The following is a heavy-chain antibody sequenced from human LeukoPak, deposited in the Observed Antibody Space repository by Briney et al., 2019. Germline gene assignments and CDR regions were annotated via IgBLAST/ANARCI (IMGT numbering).Heavy chain of an antibody. CDR2: INHSGST. D-gene: IGHD3-10*01. Sequence: SETLSLTCAVYGGSFSGYYWSWIRQPPGKGLEWIGEINHSGSTNYNPSLKSRVTISVDTSKNQFSLKLSSVTAADTAVYYCANFGRGLDYWGQETLVTVSS. CDR1: GGSFSGYY. CDR3: ANFGRGLDY. J-gene: IGHJ4*02. V-gene: IGHV4-34*01.